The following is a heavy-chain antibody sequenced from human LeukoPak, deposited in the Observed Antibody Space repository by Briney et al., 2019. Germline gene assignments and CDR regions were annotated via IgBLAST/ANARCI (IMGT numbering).Heavy chain of an antibody. D-gene: IGHD3-22*01. CDR1: GYTFTSYG. V-gene: IGHV1-18*01. J-gene: IGHJ6*02. CDR3: ARVGWGIVVVINYGMDV. CDR2: ISAYNGNT. Sequence: ASVKVSCKASGYTFTSYGISWVRQAPGQGLEWMGWISAYNGNTNYAQKLQGRVTMTTDTSTSTAYMELRSLRSDDTAVYYCARVGWGIVVVINYGMDVWGQGTTVTVSS.